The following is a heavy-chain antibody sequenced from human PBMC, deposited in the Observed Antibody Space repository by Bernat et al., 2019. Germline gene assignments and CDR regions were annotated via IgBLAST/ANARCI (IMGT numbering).Heavy chain of an antibody. CDR3: ARGWVP. V-gene: IGHV4-61*01. D-gene: IGHD6-13*01. J-gene: IGHJ5*02. CDR1: GGSVSSGSHY. Sequence: QVQLQESGPGLVKPSETLSLTCTVSGGSVSSGSHYWSWIRQPPGKGLEWIGYIYYSGSTNYNPSLKSRVTISVDTSKNQFSLRLSSVTAADTAVYYCARGWVPWGQGTLVTVSS. CDR2: IYYSGST.